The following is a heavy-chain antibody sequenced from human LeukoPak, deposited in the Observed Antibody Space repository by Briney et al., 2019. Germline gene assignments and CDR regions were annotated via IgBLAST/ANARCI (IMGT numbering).Heavy chain of an antibody. D-gene: IGHD1-26*01. J-gene: IGHJ5*02. V-gene: IGHV4-59*08. CDR2: IYYSGST. Sequence: PSETLSLTCTVSGGSISSYYWSWIRQPPGKGLEWIGYIYYSGSTNYNPSLKSRVTISVDTSKNQFSLKLSSMTAADTAVYYCARGPRITLLLVISTALDPWGQGTLVTVSS. CDR3: ARGPRITLLLVISTALDP. CDR1: GGSISSYY.